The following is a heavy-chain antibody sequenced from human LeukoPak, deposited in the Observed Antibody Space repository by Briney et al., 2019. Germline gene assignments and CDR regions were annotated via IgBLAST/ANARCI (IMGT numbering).Heavy chain of an antibody. Sequence: SETLSLICTVSGGSISSYYWSWIRQPPGKGLEWIGYIYYSGSTNYNPSLKSRVTISVDTSKNQFSLKLSSVTAADTAVYYCARKIGTGTTPFDYWGQGTLVTVSS. D-gene: IGHD1-7*01. CDR3: ARKIGTGTTPFDY. CDR2: IYYSGST. CDR1: GGSISSYY. V-gene: IGHV4-59*01. J-gene: IGHJ4*02.